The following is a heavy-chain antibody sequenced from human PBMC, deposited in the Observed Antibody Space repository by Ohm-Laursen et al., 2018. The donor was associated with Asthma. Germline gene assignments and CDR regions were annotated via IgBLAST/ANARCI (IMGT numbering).Heavy chain of an antibody. D-gene: IGHD3-16*01. CDR2: IYPDGGGK. CDR1: GLPFSSFW. Sequence: SLRLSCTASGLPFSSFWMSWVRQAPGKGLEWVANIYPDGGGKYYVDSVDGRFTISRDNAKNSLYLQMNSLRAEDTAVYYCATNLPYEAENYWGQGTLVTVSS. V-gene: IGHV3-7*05. CDR3: ATNLPYEAENY. J-gene: IGHJ4*02.